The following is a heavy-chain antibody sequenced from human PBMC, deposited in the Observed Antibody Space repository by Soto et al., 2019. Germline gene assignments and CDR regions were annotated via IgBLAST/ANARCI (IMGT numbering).Heavy chain of an antibody. CDR2: VGFDGGNE. V-gene: IGHV3-33*01. Sequence: QVQLVESGGGVVQPGRSLRLSCAASGFTFSEYGMHWVRQAPGRGLEWVAIVGFDGGNEYYADSVRGRLTISRDNSKNTVYLQINSLRAEDTAVYYRTRWAWSSGSYYNDYWGQGTLVIVSS. J-gene: IGHJ4*02. D-gene: IGHD3-10*01. CDR1: GFTFSEYG. CDR3: TRWAWSSGSYYNDY.